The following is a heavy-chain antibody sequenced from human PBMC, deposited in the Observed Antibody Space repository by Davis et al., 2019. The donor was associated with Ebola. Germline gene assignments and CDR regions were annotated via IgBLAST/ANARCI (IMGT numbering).Heavy chain of an antibody. CDR1: GYTFTSYY. D-gene: IGHD2-21*02. V-gene: IGHV1-46*01. J-gene: IGHJ4*02. CDR2: INPSGGST. Sequence: AASVKVSCKASGYTFTSYYMHWVRQAPGQGLEWMGIINPSGGSTSYAQKFQGRVTMTRDTSTSTVYMELNSLRSEDTAVYYCARVHTGGDPDYWGQGTLVTVSS. CDR3: ARVHTGGDPDY.